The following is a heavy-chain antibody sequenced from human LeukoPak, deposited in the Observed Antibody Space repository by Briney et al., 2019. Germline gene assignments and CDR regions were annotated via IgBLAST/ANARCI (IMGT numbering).Heavy chain of an antibody. CDR3: AAHQGYCSGGGCGPY. J-gene: IGHJ4*02. V-gene: IGHV3-30*02. CDR2: IGNDGSNK. Sequence: GGSLRLSCAASGSTFSTFGMHWVRQAPGKGLEWLAFIGNDGSNKYCVDSVKGRFTISRDNSKNTLYLQMNTLRAEDTAVYHCAAHQGYCSGGGCGPYWGQGTQVTVSS. CDR1: GSTFSTFG. D-gene: IGHD2-15*01.